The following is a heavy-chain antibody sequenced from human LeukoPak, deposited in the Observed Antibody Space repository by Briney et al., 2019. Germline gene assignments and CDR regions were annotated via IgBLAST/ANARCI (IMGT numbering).Heavy chain of an antibody. CDR2: INPNSGGT. Sequence: ASVKVSYKASGYTFTGYYMHWVRQAPGQGLEWMGCINPNSGGTDYAQKFQGRVTMTRDTSISTAYMEVSRLTSDDTVVFYCAREGSGYPYWGQGTLVTVSS. V-gene: IGHV1-2*02. D-gene: IGHD5-12*01. CDR3: AREGSGYPY. CDR1: GYTFTGYY. J-gene: IGHJ4*02.